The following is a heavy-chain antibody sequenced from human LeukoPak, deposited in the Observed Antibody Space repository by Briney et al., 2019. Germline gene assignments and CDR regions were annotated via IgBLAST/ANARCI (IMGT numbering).Heavy chain of an antibody. CDR2: ISSSSSYI. CDR1: GFSFSTYS. Sequence: NPGGSLRLSCAASGFSFSTYSMNWVRQAPGKGLEWVSSISSSSSYIYYADSVKGRFTISRDNAKNSLYLQMNSLRAEDTAVYYCARGTVLRFLEWRNWFDPWGQGTLVTVSS. J-gene: IGHJ5*02. V-gene: IGHV3-21*01. CDR3: ARGTVLRFLEWRNWFDP. D-gene: IGHD3-3*01.